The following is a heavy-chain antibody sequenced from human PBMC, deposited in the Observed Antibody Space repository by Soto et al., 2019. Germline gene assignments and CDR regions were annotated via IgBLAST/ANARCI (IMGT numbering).Heavy chain of an antibody. CDR1: GFSFSNYE. D-gene: IGHD2-21*02. V-gene: IGHV3-48*02. CDR2: ISSNGAIT. CDR3: ARLPKGSLVTA. J-gene: IGHJ4*02. Sequence: GGSLRLSCAASGFSFSNYEMNWVRQAPGEGLQWISYISSNGAITYYADSVKGRFTVSRDNANNALFLQMNSLRDDDTATYYCARLPKGSLVTAWGQGARVTVSS.